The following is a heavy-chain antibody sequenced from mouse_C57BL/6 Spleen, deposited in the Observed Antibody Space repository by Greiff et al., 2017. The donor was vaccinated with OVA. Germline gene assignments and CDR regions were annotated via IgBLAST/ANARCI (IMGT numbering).Heavy chain of an antibody. CDR2: INPSSGYT. CDR1: GYTFTSSW. CDR3: ARRTTVVDYYAMDY. D-gene: IGHD1-1*01. J-gene: IGHJ4*01. Sequence: VQLVESGAELAKPGASVKLSCKASGYTFTSSWMHWVKQRPGQGLEWIGYINPSSGYTKYNQKFKDKATLTADKSSSTAYMQLSNLTYEDSAVYYCARRTTVVDYYAMDYWVQGTSVTVSS. V-gene: IGHV1-7*01.